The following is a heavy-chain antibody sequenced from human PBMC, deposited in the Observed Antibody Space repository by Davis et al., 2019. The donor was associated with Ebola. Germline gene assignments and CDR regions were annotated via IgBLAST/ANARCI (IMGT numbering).Heavy chain of an antibody. CDR2: IGSSSSYT. Sequence: PGGSLRLSWAASGLTFRDYYMSWIRQAPGKGLEWVSYIGSSSSYTNYADPVKGRFTISRDNAKNSLYLQMNSLRAEDTAVYYCARVGLGYCSSTSCPRGLYYYYGMDVWGQGTTVTVSS. CDR3: ARVGLGYCSSTSCPRGLYYYYGMDV. CDR1: GLTFRDYY. V-gene: IGHV3-11*06. J-gene: IGHJ6*02. D-gene: IGHD2-2*01.